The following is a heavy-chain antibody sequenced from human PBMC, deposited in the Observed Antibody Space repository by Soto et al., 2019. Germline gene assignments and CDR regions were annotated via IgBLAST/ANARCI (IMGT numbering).Heavy chain of an antibody. D-gene: IGHD5-12*01. Sequence: SKTLSLTCAVYGGSFSGYYWTWIRQPPGTGLEWIGEINHSGSTNYNPSLKSRVTISVDTSKNQFSLKLTSVTAADTAVYYCARDTITGLLDSWGQGTLVTVSS. J-gene: IGHJ4*02. CDR3: ARDTITGLLDS. V-gene: IGHV4-34*01. CDR2: INHSGST. CDR1: GGSFSGYY.